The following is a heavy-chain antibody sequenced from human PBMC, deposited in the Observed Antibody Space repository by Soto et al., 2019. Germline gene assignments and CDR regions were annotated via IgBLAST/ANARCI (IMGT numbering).Heavy chain of an antibody. J-gene: IGHJ6*02. V-gene: IGHV3-11*01. CDR2: ISRSGSTI. Sequence: QMQLVESGGGLVEPGGSLRLSCEASGFTFSNHYMSWIRQAPGKGLEWVSYISRSGSTIYYTDSVRGRFTISRDNSKSSLDLQMDSLRAEDTAMYYCGRDPELWDENVATRPSIYYYGMDVWGQGTTVTVSS. D-gene: IGHD3-16*01. CDR1: GFTFSNHY. CDR3: GRDPELWDENVATRPSIYYYGMDV.